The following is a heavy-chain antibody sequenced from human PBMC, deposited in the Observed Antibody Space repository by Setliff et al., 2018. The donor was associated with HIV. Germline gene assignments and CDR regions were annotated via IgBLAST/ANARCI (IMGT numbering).Heavy chain of an antibody. D-gene: IGHD3-10*01. CDR3: ARGVRGVVNGMDV. CDR1: GYSFTSYW. Sequence: GESLKISCKGSGYSFTSYWIGWVRQMPGKGLEWMGIIYPGDSDTRYSPSFQGRFTISGDNSKNTLYLQMKSLRAEDTAVYYCARGVRGVVNGMDVWGQGTTVTVSS. J-gene: IGHJ6*02. V-gene: IGHV5-51*01. CDR2: IYPGDSDT.